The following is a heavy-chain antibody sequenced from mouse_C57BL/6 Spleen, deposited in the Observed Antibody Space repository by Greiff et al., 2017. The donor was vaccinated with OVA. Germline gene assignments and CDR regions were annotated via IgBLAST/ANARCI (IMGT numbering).Heavy chain of an antibody. CDR2: IHPNSGST. D-gene: IGHD1-1*01. CDR1: GYTFTSYW. V-gene: IGHV1-64*01. J-gene: IGHJ2*01. Sequence: VQLQQSGAELVKPGASVKLSCKASGYTFTSYWMHWVKQRPGQGLEWIGMIHPNSGSTNYNEKFKSKATLTVDKSSSTAYMQLSSLTSEDSAVYYCARGETTVVSDYWGQGTTLTVAS. CDR3: ARGETTVVSDY.